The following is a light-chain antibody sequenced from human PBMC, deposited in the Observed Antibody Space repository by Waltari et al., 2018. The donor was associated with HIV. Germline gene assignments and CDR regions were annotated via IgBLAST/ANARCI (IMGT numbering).Light chain of an antibody. CDR3: QQRRDWPLT. CDR2: DAS. J-gene: IGKJ4*01. Sequence: EIVLTQSPATLSLSPGERAPLSCTASENISNYLGWYQQRPGQAPRLLIHDASNRAPGVPDRFTGSGSEKYFTLTISSLEAEDFAVYFCQQRRDWPLTFGGGTKVEIK. CDR1: ENISNY. V-gene: IGKV3-11*01.